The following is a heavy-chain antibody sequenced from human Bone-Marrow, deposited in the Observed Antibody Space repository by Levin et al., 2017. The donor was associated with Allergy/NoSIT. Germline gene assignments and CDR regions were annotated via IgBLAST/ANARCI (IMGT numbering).Heavy chain of an antibody. Sequence: PSETLSLTCTVSGDSISSGFWGWIRQPPGKGLEWIGSFSYSGNTYYNSSLKSRVTMSVDTSKNRFFLKLNSVAAADTAVYYCVRDRNDLDVWGLGTLVTVSP. J-gene: IGHJ4*02. CDR2: FSYSGNT. V-gene: IGHV4-38-2*02. CDR1: GDSISSGF. D-gene: IGHD1-1*01. CDR3: VRDRNDLDV.